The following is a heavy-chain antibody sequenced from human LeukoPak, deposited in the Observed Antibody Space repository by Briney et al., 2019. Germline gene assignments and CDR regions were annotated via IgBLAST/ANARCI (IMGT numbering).Heavy chain of an antibody. D-gene: IGHD6-19*01. J-gene: IGHJ4*02. Sequence: SETLSLTCNVSGASMSSNYWSWIRQPPGKGLEWIGYIYHSGNTNYSPSLESRVTMSVDESKNQFSLRVHFVSAADTAVYYCASTRRAAVAGRFDSWGQGTLVTVSS. CDR1: GASMSSNY. CDR2: IYHSGNT. V-gene: IGHV4-4*09. CDR3: ASTRRAAVAGRFDS.